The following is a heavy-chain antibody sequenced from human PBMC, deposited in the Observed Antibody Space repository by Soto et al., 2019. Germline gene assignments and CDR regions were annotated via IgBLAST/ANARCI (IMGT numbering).Heavy chain of an antibody. V-gene: IGHV1-69*01. CDR3: ARGGLGYCSSTSCYGRRGLDP. J-gene: IGHJ5*02. CDR2: IIPIFGTA. CDR1: GGTFSSYA. Sequence: QVQLVQSGAEVKKPGSSVKVSCKASGGTFSSYAISWVRQAPGQGLEWMGGIIPIFGTANYAQKFQGRVTITADESTSTAYMELSSLRSEDTAVYYCARGGLGYCSSTSCYGRRGLDPCGQGTLVTVSS. D-gene: IGHD2-2*01.